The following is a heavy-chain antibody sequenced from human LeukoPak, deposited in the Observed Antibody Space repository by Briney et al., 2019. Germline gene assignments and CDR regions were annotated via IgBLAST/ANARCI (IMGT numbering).Heavy chain of an antibody. J-gene: IGHJ4*02. V-gene: IGHV4-4*07. CDR3: ARENSGSYREFDY. CDR1: GGSITSYY. D-gene: IGHD1-26*01. CDR2: IYTSGST. Sequence: SETLSLTCTVSGGSITSYYWSWIRQPAGKGLEWIGRIYTSGSTNYNASLKSRVSMSVDTSKNQFSLKLSSVTAADTAVFYCARENSGSYREFDYWGQGTLVTV.